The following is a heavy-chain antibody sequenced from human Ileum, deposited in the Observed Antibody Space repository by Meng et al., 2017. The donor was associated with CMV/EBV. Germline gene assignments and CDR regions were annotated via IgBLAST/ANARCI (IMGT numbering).Heavy chain of an antibody. J-gene: IGHJ4*02. Sequence: GESLKISCAASGFTFGQYWMHWVRQAPGKGLVWVSRINTDGKSAIYADSVRGRFTVSRDSSKNTVYLQMNSLGPEDTAVYFCAKGSYYYGSGGGHYLDYWGQGTPVTVSS. V-gene: IGHV3-74*01. CDR1: GFTFGQYW. D-gene: IGHD3-10*01. CDR3: AKGSYYYGSGGGHYLDY. CDR2: INTDGKSA.